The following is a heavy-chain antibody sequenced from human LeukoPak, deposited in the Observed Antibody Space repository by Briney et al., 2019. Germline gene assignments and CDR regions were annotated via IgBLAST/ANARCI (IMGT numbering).Heavy chain of an antibody. CDR3: ARQGPRKYSGSYAPFDY. CDR2: IYYSGST. D-gene: IGHD1-26*01. CDR1: GGSISSYY. V-gene: IGHV4-59*08. J-gene: IGHJ4*02. Sequence: SETLSLTCTVSGGSISSYYWSWIRQPPGKGLEWIGYIYYSGSTNYNPSLKSRVTISVDTSKNQFSLKLSSVTAADTAVYYCARQGPRKYSGSYAPFDYWGQGTLVTVSS.